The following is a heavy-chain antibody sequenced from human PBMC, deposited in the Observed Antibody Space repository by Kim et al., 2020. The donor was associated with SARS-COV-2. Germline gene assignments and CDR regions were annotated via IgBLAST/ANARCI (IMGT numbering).Heavy chain of an antibody. CDR1: GGTFSSYA. D-gene: IGHD6-13*01. CDR3: ARDRGSRVAAAGTGRPGSLMGGYYYGMDV. Sequence: SVKVSCKASGGTFSSYAISWVRQAPGQGLEWMGGIIPIFGTANYAQKFQGRVTITADESTSTAYMELSSLRSEDTAVYYCARDRGSRVAAAGTGRPGSLMGGYYYGMDVWGQGTTVTVSS. J-gene: IGHJ6*02. V-gene: IGHV1-69*13. CDR2: IIPIFGTA.